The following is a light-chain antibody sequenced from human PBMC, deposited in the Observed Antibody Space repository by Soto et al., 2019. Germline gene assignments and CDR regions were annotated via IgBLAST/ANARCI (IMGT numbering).Light chain of an antibody. V-gene: IGLV2-11*01. J-gene: IGLJ1*01. CDR2: DVS. Sequence: QSALTQPHSVSGSPGQSVAISCTGTSSDVGGYNYVSWYQQHPGKAPKLMIYDVSKRPSGVPDRFSGSKSGNTASLTISGLQAEDEADYYCCSYAGSYSYGLGTGTKRTVL. CDR1: SSDVGGYNY. CDR3: CSYAGSYSYG.